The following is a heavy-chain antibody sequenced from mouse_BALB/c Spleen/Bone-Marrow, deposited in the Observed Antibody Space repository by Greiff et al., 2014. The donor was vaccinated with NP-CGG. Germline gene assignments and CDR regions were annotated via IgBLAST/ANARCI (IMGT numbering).Heavy chain of an antibody. CDR2: IYPGDGNT. D-gene: IGHD2-4*01. CDR1: GYAFSSSW. Sequence: QVQLKESGPELVKPGASVKISCEASGYAFSSSWMNWVKQRPGQGLEWIGRIYPGDGNTNYNGKFKGKATLTAGKSSTTAYMQLSSLTSVDSAVYFCALYDYDGLSWFAYWGQGTLVTVSA. V-gene: IGHV1-82*01. CDR3: ALYDYDGLSWFAY. J-gene: IGHJ3*01.